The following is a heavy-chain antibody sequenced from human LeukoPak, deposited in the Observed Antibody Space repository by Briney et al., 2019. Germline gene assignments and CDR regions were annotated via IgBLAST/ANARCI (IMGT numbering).Heavy chain of an antibody. D-gene: IGHD3-10*01. Sequence: SETLSLTCTVSGGSISSYYWSWIRQPAGKGLEWIGRIYTSGSTNYNPSLKSRVTMSVDTSKNQFSLKLSSVTAADTAVYYCARDRFVLGAYYYGMDVWGQGTTVTVSS. CDR2: IYTSGST. CDR3: ARDRFVLGAYYYGMDV. CDR1: GGSISSYY. J-gene: IGHJ6*02. V-gene: IGHV4-4*07.